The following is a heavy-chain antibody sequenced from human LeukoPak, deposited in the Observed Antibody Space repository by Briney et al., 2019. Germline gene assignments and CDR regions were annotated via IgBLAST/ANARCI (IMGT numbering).Heavy chain of an antibody. CDR1: GFTFSSYA. Sequence: GGSLRLSCAASGFTFSSYAMSWVRQAPGKGLEWVSAISGSGGSTYYADSVKGRFTISRDNSKNTLYLQMNSLRAEDTAVYCCAKEGARIVGATWYYYYGMDVWGQGTTVTVSS. D-gene: IGHD1-26*01. CDR2: ISGSGGST. CDR3: AKEGARIVGATWYYYYGMDV. V-gene: IGHV3-23*01. J-gene: IGHJ6*02.